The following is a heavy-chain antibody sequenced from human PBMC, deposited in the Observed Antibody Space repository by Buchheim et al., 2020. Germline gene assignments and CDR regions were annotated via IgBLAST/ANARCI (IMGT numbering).Heavy chain of an antibody. CDR1: GGSFSGYY. J-gene: IGHJ4*02. Sequence: QVQLQQWGAGLLKPSETLSLTCAAYGGSFSGYYWSWIRQPPGKGLEWIGEINHSGSTNYNPSLKSRVTISVDTSKNQFSLKLSSVTAADTAVYYCARATEGLRYFDYWGQGTL. V-gene: IGHV4-34*01. CDR3: ARATEGLRYFDY. D-gene: IGHD3-16*01. CDR2: INHSGST.